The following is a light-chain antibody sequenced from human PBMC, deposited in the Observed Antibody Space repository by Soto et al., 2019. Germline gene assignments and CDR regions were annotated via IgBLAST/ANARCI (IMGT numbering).Light chain of an antibody. CDR2: GHG. Sequence: QSVLTQPPSVSGAPGQRVTISCSGTSSSIGAGYEVHWYHQLPGTAPKLVVSGHGNRPSGVPDRLSASKSGTPASLAITGLRAEDEGHYYCQSYDKRLTAYVFGTGTKLTVL. CDR1: SSSIGAGYE. V-gene: IGLV1-40*01. J-gene: IGLJ1*01. CDR3: QSYDKRLTAYV.